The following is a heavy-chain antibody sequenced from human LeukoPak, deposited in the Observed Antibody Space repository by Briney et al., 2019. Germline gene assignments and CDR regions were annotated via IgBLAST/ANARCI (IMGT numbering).Heavy chain of an antibody. CDR1: GGSISSGSYY. J-gene: IGHJ4*02. CDR2: IYTSGST. V-gene: IGHV4-61*02. CDR3: ATTVVTPYIFDY. Sequence: SETLSLTCTVSGGSISSGSYYWSWLRQPAGTGLEWIGRIYTSGSTNYNPSLKRRVTISVDTSKNQFSLKLSSVTAADTAVYYCATTVVTPYIFDYWGQGTLVTVSS. D-gene: IGHD4-23*01.